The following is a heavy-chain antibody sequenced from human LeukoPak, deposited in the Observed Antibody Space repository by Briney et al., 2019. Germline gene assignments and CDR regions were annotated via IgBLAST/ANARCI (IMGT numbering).Heavy chain of an antibody. CDR2: ISGSGGST. Sequence: GGSLRLSCAASGFTFSSYAMSWVRQAPGKGLEWVSAISGSGGSTYYADSVRGRFTISRDNAKNSLYLQMNSLRAEDTAVYYCAREKDSSSWYGGNWFDPWGQGTLVTVSS. CDR1: GFTFSSYA. CDR3: AREKDSSSWYGGNWFDP. D-gene: IGHD6-13*01. J-gene: IGHJ5*02. V-gene: IGHV3-23*01.